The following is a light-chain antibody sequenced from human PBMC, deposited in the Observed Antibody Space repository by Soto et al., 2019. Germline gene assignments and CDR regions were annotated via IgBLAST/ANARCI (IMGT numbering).Light chain of an antibody. CDR1: SSDVGGYNY. V-gene: IGLV2-8*01. CDR2: EVS. J-gene: IGLJ1*01. CDR3: CSFTTSSTLV. Sequence: QSALTQPPSASGSPGQSVTISCTGTSSDVGGYNYVSWYQQHPGKAPKLIISEVSKRPSGVPDRFSGSKSGNTASLTVSGLQAEDEADYYCCSFTTSSTLVFGTGTKLTVL.